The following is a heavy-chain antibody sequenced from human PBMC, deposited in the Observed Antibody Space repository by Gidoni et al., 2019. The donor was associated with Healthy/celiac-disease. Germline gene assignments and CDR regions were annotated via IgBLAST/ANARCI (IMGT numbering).Heavy chain of an antibody. CDR3: AKDGLEWLLSLFYFDY. Sequence: QVQLVESGGGVVQPGRSLRLSWAASGFTFSSYGMHWVRQAPGKGLEWVAVISYDGSNKYYADSVKGRFTISRDNSKNTLYLQMNSLRAEDTAVYYCAKDGLEWLLSLFYFDYWGQGTLVTVSS. J-gene: IGHJ4*02. V-gene: IGHV3-30*18. D-gene: IGHD3-3*01. CDR2: ISYDGSNK. CDR1: GFTFSSYG.